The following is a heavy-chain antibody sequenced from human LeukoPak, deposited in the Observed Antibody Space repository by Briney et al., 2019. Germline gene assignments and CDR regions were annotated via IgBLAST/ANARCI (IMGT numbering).Heavy chain of an antibody. CDR3: ARYAQPTTYYFDY. Sequence: SETLSLTCTVSGASVRSYYWSWIRQPPGKGLEWIGSIYYTGSTSYNPSLKSRVTISLDTSRNHFSLRLNSVTAADTAVYYCARYAQPTTYYFDYWGQGTLVTVSS. V-gene: IGHV4-59*02. CDR2: IYYTGST. J-gene: IGHJ4*02. CDR1: GASVRSYY. D-gene: IGHD2-2*01.